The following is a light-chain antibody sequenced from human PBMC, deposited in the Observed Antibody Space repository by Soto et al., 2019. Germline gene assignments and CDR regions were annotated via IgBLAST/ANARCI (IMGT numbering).Light chain of an antibody. Sequence: QSALTQPASVSGSPGQSITISCTGTSSDVGGYNYVSWYQQHPGEVPKLMIYEVSKRPSGVSDRFSGSKSGSTASLTISGLQAEDEADYYCSSYTTISTVIFGGGTQLTVL. V-gene: IGLV2-14*01. CDR2: EVS. CDR1: SSDVGGYNY. J-gene: IGLJ2*01. CDR3: SSYTTISTVI.